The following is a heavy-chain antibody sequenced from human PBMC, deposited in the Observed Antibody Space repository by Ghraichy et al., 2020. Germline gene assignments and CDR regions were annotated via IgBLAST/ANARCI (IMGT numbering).Heavy chain of an antibody. CDR3: ARDLSIAAPFFDY. CDR2: ISSSSSYI. J-gene: IGHJ4*02. CDR1: GFTFSSYS. V-gene: IGHV3-21*01. Sequence: GGSLRLSCAASGFTFSSYSMNWVRQAPGKGLEWVSSISSSSSYIYYADSVKGRFTISRDNAKNSLYLQMNSLRAEDTAVYYCARDLSIAAPFFDYWGQGTLVTVSS. D-gene: IGHD6-6*01.